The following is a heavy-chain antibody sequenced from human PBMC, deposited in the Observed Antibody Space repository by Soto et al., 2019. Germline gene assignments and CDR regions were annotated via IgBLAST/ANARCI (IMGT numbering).Heavy chain of an antibody. CDR2: IHYDGSNT. J-gene: IGHJ2*01. D-gene: IGHD3-16*01. CDR1: GFTFKNHW. CDR3: VWDWYTFSSRSARGGHSDFEL. V-gene: IGHV3-74*01. Sequence: EVQLVESGGKLVQPGGSLTLSCAASGFTFKNHWMHWVRQAPGKGLVWVSRIHYDGSNTRYADSVNGRFTISRDNAKDTLDRLLHSFKADDTAVYYSVWDWYTFSSRSARGGHSDFELWGRGILVTVSS.